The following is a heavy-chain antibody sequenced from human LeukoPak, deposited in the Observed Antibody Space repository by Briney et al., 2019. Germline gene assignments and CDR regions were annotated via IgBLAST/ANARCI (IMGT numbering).Heavy chain of an antibody. D-gene: IGHD3-16*01. CDR3: ARDPFGVGPTQLDY. J-gene: IGHJ4*02. V-gene: IGHV3-74*01. Sequence: GGSLRLSCAASGFTFSRYWMHWVRQAPGKGLVWVSRINTDGSSTSYADSVKGRFIISRDNAENSLYVQMNSLRAEDTALYYCARDPFGVGPTQLDYWGQGTLVTVSS. CDR2: INTDGSST. CDR1: GFTFSRYW.